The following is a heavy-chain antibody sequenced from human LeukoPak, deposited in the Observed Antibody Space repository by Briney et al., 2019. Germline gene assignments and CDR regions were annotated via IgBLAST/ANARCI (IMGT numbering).Heavy chain of an antibody. D-gene: IGHD6-25*01. CDR1: GGSFSGYY. J-gene: IGHJ6*03. CDR2: INNSGTT. V-gene: IGHV4-34*01. CDR3: ASSRGYTSGLWYYYMDV. Sequence: SETLSLTRAVYGGSFSGYYWSWIRQPPGTGLEWIAEINNSGTTNYNPSLKGRVTISIDTSKNQFSLKLSSVTAADTAVYYCASSRGYTSGLWYYYMDVWGKGTTVTVSS.